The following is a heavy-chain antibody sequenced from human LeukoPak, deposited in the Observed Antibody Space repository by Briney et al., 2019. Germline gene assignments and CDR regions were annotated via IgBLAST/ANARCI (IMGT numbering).Heavy chain of an antibody. Sequence: GGSLRLSCAASGFIVNTNYMTWVRQAPGRGLEWVSFIYADGNTYYADSVKGRFTISRDISKNAVYLQMNSLRAEDTAVYYCAKTGNPPTGDYWGQGTLVTVSS. CDR2: IYADGNT. J-gene: IGHJ4*02. V-gene: IGHV3-53*01. CDR3: AKTGNPPTGDY. D-gene: IGHD1-1*01. CDR1: GFIVNTNY.